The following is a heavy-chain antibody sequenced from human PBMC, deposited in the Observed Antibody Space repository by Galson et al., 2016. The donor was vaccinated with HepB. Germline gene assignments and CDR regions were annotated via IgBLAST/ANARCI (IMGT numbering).Heavy chain of an antibody. Sequence: SLRLSCAASGFTFSSYGMHWVRQAPGKGLEWLAIISYDGSNKYYVDSVKGRFTISRDNSKNTLYLQVSSLRSEDTAVYFCAKGIPSTKIFRGEPSANWFDPWGQGALVTVSS. CDR2: ISYDGSNK. D-gene: IGHD6-13*01. J-gene: IGHJ5*02. V-gene: IGHV3-30*18. CDR1: GFTFSSYG. CDR3: AKGIPSTKIFRGEPSANWFDP.